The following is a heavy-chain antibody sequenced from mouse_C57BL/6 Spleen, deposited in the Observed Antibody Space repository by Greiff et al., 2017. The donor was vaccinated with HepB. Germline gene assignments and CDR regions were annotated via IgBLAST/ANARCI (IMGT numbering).Heavy chain of an antibody. CDR2: IDPSDSET. V-gene: IGHV1-52*01. CDR1: GYTFTSYW. Sequence: QVQLKQPGAELVRPGSSVKLSCKASGYTFTSYWMHWVKQRPIQGLEWIGNIDPSDSETHYNQKFKDKATLTVDKSSSTAYMQLSSLTSEDSAVYYCASQLGREYYFDYWGQGTTLTVSS. D-gene: IGHD4-1*02. CDR3: ASQLGREYYFDY. J-gene: IGHJ2*01.